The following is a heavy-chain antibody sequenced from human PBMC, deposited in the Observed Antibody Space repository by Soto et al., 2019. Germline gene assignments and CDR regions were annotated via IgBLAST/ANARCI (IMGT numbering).Heavy chain of an antibody. J-gene: IGHJ4*02. Sequence: QVQLQQWGAGLLKPSETLSLTCAVYGGSFSGYYWSWIRQPPGKGLEWIGEINHSGSTNYNPSLKSRVTISVDTSKNQFSLKLSSVTAADTAVYYCARGLALAARPTKSFDYWGQGTLVTVSS. V-gene: IGHV4-34*01. D-gene: IGHD6-6*01. CDR2: INHSGST. CDR3: ARGLALAARPTKSFDY. CDR1: GGSFSGYY.